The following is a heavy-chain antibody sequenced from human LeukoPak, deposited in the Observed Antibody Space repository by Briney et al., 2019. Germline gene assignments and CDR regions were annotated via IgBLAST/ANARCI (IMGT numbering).Heavy chain of an antibody. V-gene: IGHV3-7*04. CDR1: GFTFSSYW. D-gene: IGHD1-26*01. CDR3: ARGGRGSSGLDY. J-gene: IGHJ4*02. CDR2: INRDGSEK. Sequence: GGSLRLSCAASGFTFSSYWMNWVRQALGKGLEWVANINRDGSEKYYVDSVKGRFTVSRDNAKNSLYLQMNSLRADDTAVYYCARGGRGSSGLDYWGQGALVTVSS.